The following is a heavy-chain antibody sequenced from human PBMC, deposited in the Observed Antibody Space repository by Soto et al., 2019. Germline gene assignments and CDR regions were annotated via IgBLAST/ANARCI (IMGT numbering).Heavy chain of an antibody. CDR3: AREAIIVLAAPEYYFDY. D-gene: IGHD3-22*01. CDR1: GFDVSNTD. V-gene: IGHV3-66*01. CDR2: IYSGGYT. J-gene: IGHJ4*02. Sequence: EVQLVESGGDLVQRGGSLRLSCAASGFDVSNTDISWVRQAPGKGLEWVSVIYSGGYTNYADSVKGRFIVSRDSPKNTLYLQMDSLRAEDTAVYYCAREAIIVLAAPEYYFDYWGQGTLVTVSS.